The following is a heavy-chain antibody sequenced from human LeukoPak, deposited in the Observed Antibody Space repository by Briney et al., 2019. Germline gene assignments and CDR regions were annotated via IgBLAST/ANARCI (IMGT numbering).Heavy chain of an antibody. J-gene: IGHJ3*02. D-gene: IGHD3-22*01. CDR1: GYSISSGYY. V-gene: IGHV4-38-2*02. CDR2: IYHSGST. Sequence: SETLSLTCTVSGYSISSGYYWGWIRPPPGKGLEWIGSIYHSGSTYYNPSLKSRVTITVDTSKNQFSLKLSSVTAADTAVYYCARDREYYYDSSALTSAFDIWGQGTMVTVSS. CDR3: ARDREYYYDSSALTSAFDI.